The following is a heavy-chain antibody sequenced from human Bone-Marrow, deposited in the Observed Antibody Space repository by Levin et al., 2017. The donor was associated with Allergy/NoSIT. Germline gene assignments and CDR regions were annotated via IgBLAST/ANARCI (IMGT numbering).Heavy chain of an antibody. Sequence: GESLKISCATSGFTFSRYAMTWVRHPPGKGLEWVSTFSGSGGRTYYAASVKGRFTISRDDSKNTLYLEMNSLRVEDTAIYYCAKDHLFDEQQPYDFDFWGQGTLVSVSS. CDR3: AKDHLFDEQQPYDFDF. CDR1: GFTFSRYA. D-gene: IGHD6-13*01. V-gene: IGHV3-23*01. CDR2: FSGSGGRT. J-gene: IGHJ4*02.